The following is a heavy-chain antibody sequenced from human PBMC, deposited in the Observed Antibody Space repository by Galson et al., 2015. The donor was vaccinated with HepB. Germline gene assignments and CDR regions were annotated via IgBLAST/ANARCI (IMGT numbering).Heavy chain of an antibody. CDR2: IWYDGSNK. V-gene: IGHV3-33*01. CDR3: ARGGVTVAGNLIDY. D-gene: IGHD6-19*01. J-gene: IGHJ4*02. Sequence: FLRLSCAASGFTFSSYGMHWVRQAPGKGLEWVAVIWYDGSNKYYADSVKGRFTISRDNSKNTLYLQMNSLRVEDTAVYYCARGGVTVAGNLIDYWGQGTLVTVSS. CDR1: GFTFSSYG.